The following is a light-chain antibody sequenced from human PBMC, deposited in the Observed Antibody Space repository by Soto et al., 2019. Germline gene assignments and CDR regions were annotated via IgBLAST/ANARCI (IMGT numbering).Light chain of an antibody. V-gene: IGKV1-27*01. CDR2: DAS. CDR1: QGISNY. CDR3: QEYNSVLFT. Sequence: DIPMTQSPSSLSASIGDRVTITCRASQGISNYLAWYQQKPGKVPNVLMYDASTLQTGVPSRFSGSGSGTNFTLTISSLQPEDVATYYCQEYNSVLFTFGPGTKVEIK. J-gene: IGKJ3*01.